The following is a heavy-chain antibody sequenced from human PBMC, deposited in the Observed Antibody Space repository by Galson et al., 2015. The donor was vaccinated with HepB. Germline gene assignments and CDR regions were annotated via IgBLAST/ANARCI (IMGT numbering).Heavy chain of an antibody. CDR2: IDWDDDK. CDR1: GFSLSTSGMR. D-gene: IGHD7-27*01. J-gene: IGHJ4*02. V-gene: IGHV2-70*04. Sequence: PALVKPTQTLTLTCTFSGFSLSTSGMRVSWIRQPPGKALEWLARIDWDDDKFYSTSLKTRLTISKDTSKNQVVLTMTNMDPVDTATYYCARVSGLGIYFDYWGQGTLVTVSS. CDR3: ARVSGLGIYFDY.